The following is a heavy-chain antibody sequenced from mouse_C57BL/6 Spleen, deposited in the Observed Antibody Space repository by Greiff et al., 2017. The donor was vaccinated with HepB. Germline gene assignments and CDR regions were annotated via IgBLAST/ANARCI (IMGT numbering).Heavy chain of an antibody. Sequence: QVQLQQSGAELVKPGASVKLSCKASGYTFTEYTIHWVKQRSGQGLEWIGWFYPGSGSIKYNEKFKDKATLTADKSSSTVYMELRRLTSEDSAVYFCARHPHYYGSSYEWYFDVWGTGTTVTVSS. CDR3: ARHPHYYGSSYEWYFDV. V-gene: IGHV1-62-2*01. D-gene: IGHD1-1*01. CDR1: GYTFTEYT. J-gene: IGHJ1*03. CDR2: FYPGSGSI.